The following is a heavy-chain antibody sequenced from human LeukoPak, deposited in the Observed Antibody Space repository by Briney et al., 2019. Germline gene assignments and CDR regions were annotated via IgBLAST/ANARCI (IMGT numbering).Heavy chain of an antibody. D-gene: IGHD6-13*01. J-gene: IGHJ4*02. CDR1: GGSISSNNYY. CDR2: IYYSGTT. CDR3: ARDRQQLVRGDYFDY. V-gene: IGHV4-39*07. Sequence: ASETLSLTCAVSGGSISSNNYYWVWIRQPPGRGLEWIGSIYYSGTTYYNPSLKSRVIISIDTSKSQFSLKLSSVTAADTAVYYCARDRQQLVRGDYFDYWGQGTLVTVSS.